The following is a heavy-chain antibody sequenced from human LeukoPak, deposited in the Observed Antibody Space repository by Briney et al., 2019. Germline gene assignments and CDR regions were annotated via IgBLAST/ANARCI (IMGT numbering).Heavy chain of an antibody. Sequence: SETLSLTCSVSGYSISSGRFWGWIRRPPGKGLEWLGSIYNTGTTYLSPSLKNRLTISVDTSRNQFSLKLTSMTAADTAMYYCAKTSSVAARGPFDIWGLGTVVTASP. V-gene: IGHV4-38-2*01. D-gene: IGHD6-6*01. CDR3: AKTSSVAARGPFDI. CDR2: IYNTGTT. CDR1: GYSISSGRF. J-gene: IGHJ3*02.